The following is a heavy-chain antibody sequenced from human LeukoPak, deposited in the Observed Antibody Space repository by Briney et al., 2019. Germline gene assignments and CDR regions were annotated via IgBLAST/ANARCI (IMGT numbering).Heavy chain of an antibody. CDR3: ARERIQLWLIEHAFDI. Sequence: GGSLRLSCAASGFTFSSYSMNWVRQAPGKGLEWVSSISSSSSYIYYADSVKGRFTISRDNAKNSLYLQMNSLRAEDTAVHYCARERIQLWLIEHAFDIWGQGTMVTVSS. J-gene: IGHJ3*02. CDR1: GFTFSSYS. D-gene: IGHD5-18*01. V-gene: IGHV3-21*01. CDR2: ISSSSSYI.